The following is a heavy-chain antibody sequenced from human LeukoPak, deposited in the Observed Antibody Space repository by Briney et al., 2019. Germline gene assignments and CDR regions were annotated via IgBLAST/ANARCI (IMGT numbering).Heavy chain of an antibody. V-gene: IGHV4-61*02. CDR1: GGSISSGSYY. J-gene: IGHJ4*02. D-gene: IGHD3-22*01. Sequence: PSQTLSLTCTVSGGSISSGSYYWSWIRQPAGKGLEWIGRIYTSGSTNYNPSLKSRGTISVDTSKNQFSLKLSSVTAADTAVYYCARVTTGGYYNCWGQGTLVTVSS. CDR3: ARVTTGGYYNC. CDR2: IYTSGST.